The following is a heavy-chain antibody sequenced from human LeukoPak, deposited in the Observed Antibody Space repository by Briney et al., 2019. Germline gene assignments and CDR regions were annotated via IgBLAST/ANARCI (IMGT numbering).Heavy chain of an antibody. V-gene: IGHV3-30*02. CDR1: GFSFSSHG. J-gene: IGHJ4*02. D-gene: IGHD1-20*01. CDR3: AKDITGTTGYFDY. CDR2: LHYDGGKI. Sequence: GGSLRLSCSASGFSFSSHGMHWVRPAPGKGLEWVAFLHYDGGKIYYADSVKGRFTISRDNSKNTLYLQVNSLRTEDTAVYYCAKDITGTTGYFDYWGQGTLVTVSS.